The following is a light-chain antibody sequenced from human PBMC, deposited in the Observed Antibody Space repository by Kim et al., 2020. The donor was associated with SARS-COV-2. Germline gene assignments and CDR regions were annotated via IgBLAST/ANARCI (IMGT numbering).Light chain of an antibody. CDR2: RDT. Sequence: PAQTAIITGSGDALPKQYAHCYQQKPGQAPVLLIFRDTERPSGIPMRFSGSSSGTLATLTIHGVQAEDEADYYCQSSDTSGTLRLFGGRTKLTVL. CDR1: ALPKQY. V-gene: IGLV3-25*03. J-gene: IGLJ2*01. CDR3: QSSDTSGTLRL.